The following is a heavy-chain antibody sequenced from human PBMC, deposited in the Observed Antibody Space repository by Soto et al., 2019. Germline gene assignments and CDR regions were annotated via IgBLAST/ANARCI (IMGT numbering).Heavy chain of an antibody. CDR1: GYSFTSYW. V-gene: IGHV5-51*01. D-gene: IGHD3-9*01. CDR2: IYPGDSDT. CDR3: ARLNHYVILTGYYGGYYYGMDV. Sequence: PGESLKISCKGSGYSFTSYWIGWVRQMPGKGLEWMGIIYPGDSDTRYSPSFQGQVTISADKSISTAYLQWSSLKASDTAMYYCARLNHYVILTGYYGGYYYGMDVWGQGTTVPVSS. J-gene: IGHJ6*02.